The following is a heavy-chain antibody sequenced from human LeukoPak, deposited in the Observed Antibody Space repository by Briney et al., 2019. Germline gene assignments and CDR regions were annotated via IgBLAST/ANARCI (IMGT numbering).Heavy chain of an antibody. V-gene: IGHV4-4*07. CDR2: IYTSGST. J-gene: IGHJ4*02. D-gene: IGHD3-9*01. CDR3: ARADILTGYFDY. CDR1: GASISSYY. Sequence: SETLSLTCTVSGASISSYYWSWIRQPAGKGLEWIGRIYTSGSTNYNPSLNSRVTMSLDTSKNQFSLKLSSVTAADTAVYYCARADILTGYFDYWGQRTLVTVSS.